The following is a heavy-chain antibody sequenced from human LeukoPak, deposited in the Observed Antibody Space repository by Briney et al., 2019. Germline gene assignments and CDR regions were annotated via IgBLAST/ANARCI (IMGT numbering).Heavy chain of an antibody. CDR2: ISWNSGSI. D-gene: IGHD3-3*01. CDR3: AKGALSDFWSGYFPNWFDP. V-gene: IGHV3-9*03. CDR1: GFTFDDYA. Sequence: GGSLRLSCAASGFTFDDYAMHWFRQAPGKGLEWVSGISWNSGSIGYADSVKGRFTISRDNAKNSLYLQMNSLRAEDMALYYCAKGALSDFWSGYFPNWFDPWGQGTLVTVSS. J-gene: IGHJ5*02.